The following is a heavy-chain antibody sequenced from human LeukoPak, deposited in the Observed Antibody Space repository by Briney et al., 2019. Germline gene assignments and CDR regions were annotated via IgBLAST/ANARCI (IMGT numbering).Heavy chain of an antibody. CDR3: ARVSEDYDSSGYCSAFDI. D-gene: IGHD3-22*01. CDR2: LYSGGSA. CDR1: GFTVSSNF. J-gene: IGHJ3*02. V-gene: IGHV3-53*01. Sequence: GGSLRLSCAASGFTVSSNFMTWVRQAPGKGLEWVSVLYSGGSAYYADSVKGRFTISRDNAKNSLYLQMNSLRAEDTAVYYCARVSEDYDSSGYCSAFDIWGQGTMVTVSS.